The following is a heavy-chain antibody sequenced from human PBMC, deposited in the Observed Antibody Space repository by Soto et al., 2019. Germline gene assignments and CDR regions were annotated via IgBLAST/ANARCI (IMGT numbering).Heavy chain of an antibody. CDR1: GFSFNTHA. CDR2: ISPKSTFR. Sequence: GGSLRLSCAASGFSFNTHAMNWVRQAPGKGLEWLSHISPKSTFRNYADSVKGRFTISRDNTESSLFLQMNSLGVGDTAVYSCVRGGGGGLFEHWGQGVLVTVSS. D-gene: IGHD2-21*01. CDR3: VRGGGGGLFEH. J-gene: IGHJ4*02. V-gene: IGHV3-21*05.